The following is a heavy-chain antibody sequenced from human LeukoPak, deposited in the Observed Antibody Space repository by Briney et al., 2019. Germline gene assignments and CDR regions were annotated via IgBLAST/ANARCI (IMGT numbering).Heavy chain of an antibody. Sequence: NASETLSLTCTVSGGSISSYYGNWIRQPPGKGLEWIGYIYYSGSTNYNPSLKSRVTISVDTSKNQFSLKLSSVTAADTAVYYCARDPRRRGASWFDPWGQGTLVTVSS. D-gene: IGHD1-26*01. V-gene: IGHV4-59*01. J-gene: IGHJ5*02. CDR3: ARDPRRRGASWFDP. CDR1: GGSISSYY. CDR2: IYYSGST.